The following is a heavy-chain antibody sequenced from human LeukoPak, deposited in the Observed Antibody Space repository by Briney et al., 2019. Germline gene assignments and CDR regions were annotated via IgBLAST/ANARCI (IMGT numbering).Heavy chain of an antibody. V-gene: IGHV3-23*01. CDR3: AKDRRGDYGGNPTPG. D-gene: IGHD4-23*01. J-gene: IGHJ4*02. CDR2: ISGSGGST. Sequence: GGSLRLSCAASGFTFSSYAMSWVRQAPGKGLEWVSTISGSGGSTYYADSVKGRFTISRDNSKNTLYLQMNSLRAEDTAVYYCAKDRRGDYGGNPTPGWGQGTLVTVSS. CDR1: GFTFSSYA.